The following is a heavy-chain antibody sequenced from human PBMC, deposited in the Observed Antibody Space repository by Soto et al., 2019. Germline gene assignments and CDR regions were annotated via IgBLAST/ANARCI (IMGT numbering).Heavy chain of an antibody. V-gene: IGHV1-18*01. CDR2: ISAYNGNT. D-gene: IGHD5-18*01. CDR1: GYTFTSYG. Sequence: ASVKVSCKASGYTFTSYGISWVRQAPGQGLEWMGWISAYNGNTNYAQKLQGRVTMTTDTSTSTAYMELRSLRSDDTAVYYCARDGYSDGYSHYSMDVWGQGTTVTVSS. J-gene: IGHJ6*02. CDR3: ARDGYSDGYSHYSMDV.